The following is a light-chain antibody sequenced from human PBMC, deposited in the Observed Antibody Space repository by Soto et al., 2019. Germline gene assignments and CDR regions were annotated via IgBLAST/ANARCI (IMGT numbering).Light chain of an antibody. CDR3: QQYNSLWT. CDR1: QSIATY. V-gene: IGKV1-5*01. Sequence: DTPMTQSPSTLSASVGDKVTINCRASQSIATYLTWYQQKPGKAPKILIYDASSLKSGVPSRFSGSGSGTEFTLTISSLQPDDFATYYCQQYNSLWTFGQGTKVDI. J-gene: IGKJ1*01. CDR2: DAS.